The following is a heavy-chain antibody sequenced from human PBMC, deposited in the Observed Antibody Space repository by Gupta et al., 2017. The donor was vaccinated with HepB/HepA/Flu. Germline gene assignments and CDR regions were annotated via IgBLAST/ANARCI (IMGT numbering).Heavy chain of an antibody. CDR2: INPNTGGT. D-gene: IGHD7-27*01. CDR3: AKDGDCPLSGASDH. CDR1: GYSFTGYY. V-gene: IGHV1-2*02. J-gene: IGHJ4*02. Sequence: QVQLVPSGAEVKKPGASVKVSCMDPGYSFTGYYIHWVRQAPGQGLEWMGWINPNTGGTEYAQKFQDRVTMTRDTSSQTIYLELRRLISDDTADYYCAKDGDCPLSGASDHWGQGTLVSVSS.